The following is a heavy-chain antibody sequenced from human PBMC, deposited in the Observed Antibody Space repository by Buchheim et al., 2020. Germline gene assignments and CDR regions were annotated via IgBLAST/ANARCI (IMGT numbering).Heavy chain of an antibody. V-gene: IGHV3-74*01. D-gene: IGHD6-13*01. Sequence: EVQLVESGGGLVQPGGSLRLSCAASGFTFSSYWMHWVRQAPGKGLVWVSRINSDGSSTSYADSVKGRFTISRENAKHSLYLQMNSLRAEDTAVYYCARVGSRRQLVAYYYYGMDVWGQGTT. J-gene: IGHJ6*02. CDR3: ARVGSRRQLVAYYYYGMDV. CDR1: GFTFSSYW. CDR2: INSDGSST.